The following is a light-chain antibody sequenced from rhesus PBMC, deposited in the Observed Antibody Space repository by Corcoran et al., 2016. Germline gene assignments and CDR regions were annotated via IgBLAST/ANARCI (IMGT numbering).Light chain of an antibody. Sequence: QAAPTQSPSVSGSPGQSVTISCTGTSSDIGNYNRVSWYQHPPGKAPKLIVYDVSKRPSGVSDRFSGSKSGNTASLTISGLQAEDEADYYCSSYTTSSTYIFAAGTRLTFL. CDR1: SSDIGNYNR. CDR2: DVS. V-gene: IGLV2-13*03. J-gene: IGLJ1*01. CDR3: SSYTTSSTYI.